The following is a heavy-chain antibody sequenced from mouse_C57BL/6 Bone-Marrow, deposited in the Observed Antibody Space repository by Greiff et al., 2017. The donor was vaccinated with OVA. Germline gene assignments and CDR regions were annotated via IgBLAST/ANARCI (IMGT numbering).Heavy chain of an antibody. Sequence: EVKLVESGGDLVKPGGSLKLSCAASGFTFSSYGMSWVRQTPDKRLEWVATISSGGSYTYYPDSVKGRITISRDNAKNTLYLQMSSLKSEDTAMYYSARRGIYDGYYGAMDYWGQGTSVTVSS. CDR1: GFTFSSYG. J-gene: IGHJ4*01. D-gene: IGHD2-3*01. CDR3: ARRGIYDGYYGAMDY. V-gene: IGHV5-6*02. CDR2: ISSGGSYT.